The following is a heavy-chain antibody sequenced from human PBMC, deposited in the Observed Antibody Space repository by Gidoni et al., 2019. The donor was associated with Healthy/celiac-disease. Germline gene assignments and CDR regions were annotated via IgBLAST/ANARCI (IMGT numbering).Heavy chain of an antibody. Sequence: GSISSSSYYWGWIRQPPGKGLEWIGSIYYSGSTYYNPSLKSRVTISVDTSKNQFSLKLSSVTAADTAVYYCARLEAAAARLVDYWGQGTLVTVSS. CDR2: IYYSGST. V-gene: IGHV4-39*01. J-gene: IGHJ4*02. D-gene: IGHD6-13*01. CDR1: GSISSSSYY. CDR3: ARLEAAAARLVDY.